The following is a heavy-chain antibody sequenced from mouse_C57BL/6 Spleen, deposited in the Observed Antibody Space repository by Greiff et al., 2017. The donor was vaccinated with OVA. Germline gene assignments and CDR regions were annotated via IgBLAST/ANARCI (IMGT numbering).Heavy chain of an antibody. CDR1: GYSFTDYN. V-gene: IGHV1-39*01. Sequence: VQLKESGPELVKPGASVKISCKASGYSFTDYNMNWVKQSNGKSLEWIGVINPNYGTTSYNQKFKGKATLTVDQSSTTAYMQLNSLTSENSAVYYCARSEVLRPYAMDYWGQGTSVTVSS. J-gene: IGHJ4*01. D-gene: IGHD1-2*01. CDR2: INPNYGTT. CDR3: ARSEVLRPYAMDY.